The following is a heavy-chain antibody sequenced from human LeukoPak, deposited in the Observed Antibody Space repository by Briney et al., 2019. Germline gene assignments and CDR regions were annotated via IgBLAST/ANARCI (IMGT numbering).Heavy chain of an antibody. CDR1: GGTFSSYA. V-gene: IGHV1-69*01. J-gene: IGHJ3*02. CDR2: IIPIFGTA. Sequence: SVKVSCKASGGTFSSYAISWVRQAPGQGLEWMGGIIPIFGTANYAQKFQGRVTITADESTSTAYMELSSLRPEDTAVYYCATYYYDSHDAFDIWGQGTMVTVSS. D-gene: IGHD3-22*01. CDR3: ATYYYDSHDAFDI.